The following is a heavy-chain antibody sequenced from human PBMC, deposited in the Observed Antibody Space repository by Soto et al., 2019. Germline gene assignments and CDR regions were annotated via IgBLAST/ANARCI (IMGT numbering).Heavy chain of an antibody. D-gene: IGHD1-26*01. CDR1: GGSISSGGYY. CDR3: ASHKSFYYNGLDI. V-gene: IGHV4-31*03. Sequence: SETLSLTCTVSGGSISSGGYYWSWIRQHPGKGLEWIGYIYYSGSTYYNPSLKSRVTISVDTSKNQFSLKLSSVTAADTAVYYCASHKSFYYNGLDIWGQGTTVTVSS. J-gene: IGHJ6*02. CDR2: IYYSGST.